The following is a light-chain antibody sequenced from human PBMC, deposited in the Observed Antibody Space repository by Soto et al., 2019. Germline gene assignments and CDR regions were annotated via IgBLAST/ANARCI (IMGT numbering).Light chain of an antibody. CDR1: SSDIGSYNR. J-gene: IGLJ1*01. CDR2: EVN. Sequence: QSALTQPPSVSGSPGQSVTISCTGISSDIGSYNRVSWYQQPPGTAPKLMIYEVNNRPSGVPDRFSGSTSGNTASLTISGLQDEEEADHYCSLYKSISTYVFGTGTKVTV. V-gene: IGLV2-18*01. CDR3: SLYKSISTYV.